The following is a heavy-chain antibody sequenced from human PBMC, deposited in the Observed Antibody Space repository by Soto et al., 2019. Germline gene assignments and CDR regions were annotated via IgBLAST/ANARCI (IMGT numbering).Heavy chain of an antibody. CDR1: GFTFSSDG. D-gene: IGHD6-13*01. Sequence: QVQLVESGGGVVQPGRSLRLSCAASGFTFSSDGMHWVRQAPGKGLEWVAVILYDGSNEYYADSVKGRFTISTDNSKNTLYLKMNSLRSADKAVYYGARPVIAAAGTIYWGQGTLVTVSS. CDR2: ILYDGSNE. CDR3: ARPVIAAAGTIY. J-gene: IGHJ1*01. V-gene: IGHV3-33*05.